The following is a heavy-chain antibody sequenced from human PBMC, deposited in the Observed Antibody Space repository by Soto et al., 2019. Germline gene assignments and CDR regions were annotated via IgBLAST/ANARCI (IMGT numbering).Heavy chain of an antibody. CDR1: GGSISSYY. CDR3: ARDADDYGEHPYFDY. Sequence: SETLSLTCTVSGGSISSYYWSWIRQPPGKGLEWIGYIYYSGSTNYNPSLKSRVTISVDTSKNQFSLKLSSVTAADTAVYYCARDADDYGEHPYFDYWGQGTLVTVSS. CDR2: IYYSGST. V-gene: IGHV4-59*01. J-gene: IGHJ4*02. D-gene: IGHD4-17*01.